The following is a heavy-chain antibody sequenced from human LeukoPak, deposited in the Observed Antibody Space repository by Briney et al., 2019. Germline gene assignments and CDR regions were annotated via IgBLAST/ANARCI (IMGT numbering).Heavy chain of an antibody. CDR1: GGSISSSSYY. Sequence: SETLSLTCTVSGGSISSSSYYWGWIRQPPGKGLEWIGSIYYSGSTYYNPSLKSRVTISVDTSKNQFSLKLSSVTAADTAVYYCARWVRSGGSCCFDYWGQGALVTVSS. CDR2: IYYSGST. D-gene: IGHD2-15*01. CDR3: ARWVRSGGSCCFDY. J-gene: IGHJ4*02. V-gene: IGHV4-39*07.